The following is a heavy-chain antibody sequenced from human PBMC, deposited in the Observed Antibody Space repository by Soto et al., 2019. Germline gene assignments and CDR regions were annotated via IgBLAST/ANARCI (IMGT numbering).Heavy chain of an antibody. V-gene: IGHV3-23*01. CDR3: AMGLAAAGPLDY. D-gene: IGHD6-13*01. CDR2: ISGSGGTP. J-gene: IGHJ4*02. CDR1: GFTFIYSA. Sequence: EALKISCAASGFTFIYSAMSWVRQAPGRGLEWVSTISGSGGTPYYADSVKGRFAISRDNSKNSLYLILKSLRADDTAIYYCAMGLAAAGPLDYWGQGALVTVSS.